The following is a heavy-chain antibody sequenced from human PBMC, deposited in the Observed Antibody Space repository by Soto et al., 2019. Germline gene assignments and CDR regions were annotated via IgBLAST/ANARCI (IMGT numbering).Heavy chain of an antibody. J-gene: IGHJ4*02. CDR1: GGSFTSNNW. D-gene: IGHD1-7*01. CDR3: ARRDPGTSVDY. CDR2: IYRTGST. Sequence: KTSETLSLTCAVSGGSFTSNNWWTWVRQPPGQGLEWIGEIYRTGSTNYNPSLKSRVTISLDKSENQFSLKVTSLTAADTAVYYCARRDPGTSVDYWGQGTLVTVSS. V-gene: IGHV4-4*02.